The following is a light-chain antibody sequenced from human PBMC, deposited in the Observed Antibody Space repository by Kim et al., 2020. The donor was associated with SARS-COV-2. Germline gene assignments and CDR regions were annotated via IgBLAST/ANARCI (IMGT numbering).Light chain of an antibody. V-gene: IGKV3-11*01. CDR3: QHPSDWALT. CDR2: DAS. J-gene: IGKJ4*01. CDR1: KSVTTY. Sequence: EIVLTQSPATLSLSPGERATLSCRASKSVTTYLAWYQQKPGQAPRLLIYDASNRATGIPARFTGSGSGTDFTLTISSLEPEDFAVYYWQHPSDWALTFGGGTKVDIK.